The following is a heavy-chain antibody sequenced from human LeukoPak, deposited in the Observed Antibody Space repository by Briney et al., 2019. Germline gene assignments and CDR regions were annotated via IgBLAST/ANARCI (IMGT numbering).Heavy chain of an antibody. J-gene: IGHJ5*02. CDR1: GFTFSSYG. CDR2: IWYDGSNK. CDR3: ARESRGWLQFFDP. D-gene: IGHD5-24*01. V-gene: IGHV3-33*01. Sequence: GRSLRLSCAASGFTFSSYGMHWVRQAPGKGLEWVAVIWYDGSNKYYADSVKGRFTISRDNSKNTLYLQMNSLRAEDTAVYYCARESRGWLQFFDPWGQGTLVTVSS.